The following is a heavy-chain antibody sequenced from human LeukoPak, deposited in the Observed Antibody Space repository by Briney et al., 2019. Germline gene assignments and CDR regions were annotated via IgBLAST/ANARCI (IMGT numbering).Heavy chain of an antibody. J-gene: IGHJ4*02. V-gene: IGHV4-34*01. CDR2: INHSGST. Sequence: SETLSLTCAVYGGSFSGNYWNWIRQPPGKGLEWIGEINHSGSTSYNPSLKSRVTISGDTSKNQFSLKLSSVTAADTAVYYCARGGYYDSSCYPNPLDYWGQGTLVTVSS. CDR3: ARGGYYDSSCYPNPLDY. CDR1: GGSFSGNY. D-gene: IGHD3-22*01.